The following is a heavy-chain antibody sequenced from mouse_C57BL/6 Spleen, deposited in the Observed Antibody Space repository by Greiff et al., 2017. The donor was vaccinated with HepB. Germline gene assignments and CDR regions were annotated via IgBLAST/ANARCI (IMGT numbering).Heavy chain of an antibody. CDR3: ARGPRTWFAY. CDR1: GYSFTGYY. J-gene: IGHJ3*01. Sequence: EVQLQQSGPELVKPGASVKISCKASGYSFTGYYMNWVKQSPGKSLEWIGEINPSTGGTTYNQKFKAKATLTVDKSSSTAYMQLKSLTSEDSAVYYCARGPRTWFAYWGQGTLVT. V-gene: IGHV1-42*01. CDR2: INPSTGGT.